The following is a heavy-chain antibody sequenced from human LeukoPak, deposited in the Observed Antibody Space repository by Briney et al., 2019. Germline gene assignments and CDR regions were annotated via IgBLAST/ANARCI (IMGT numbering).Heavy chain of an antibody. V-gene: IGHV4-34*01. Sequence: PSETLSLTCAVYGGSFSGYYWSWIRQPPGNGLEWIGEINHSGSTNYNPSLKSRVTISVDTSKNQFSLKLSSVTAADTAVYYCARAAYSSSWYHYWGQGTLVTVSS. CDR1: GGSFSGYY. J-gene: IGHJ4*02. CDR3: ARAAYSSSWYHY. CDR2: INHSGST. D-gene: IGHD6-13*01.